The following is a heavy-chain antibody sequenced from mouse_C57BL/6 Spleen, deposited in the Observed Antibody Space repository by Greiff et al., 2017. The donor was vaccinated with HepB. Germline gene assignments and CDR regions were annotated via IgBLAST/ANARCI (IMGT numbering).Heavy chain of an antibody. CDR3: ARGLLYFDY. Sequence: VQLQQSGPELVKPGASVKISCKASGYAFSSSWMNWVKQRPGKGLEWIGRSYSGDGDTNYNGKFKGKATLTADKSSSTAYMQLSSLTSEDSAVYFFARGLLYFDYWGQGTTLTVSS. V-gene: IGHV1-82*01. CDR2: SYSGDGDT. D-gene: IGHD2-3*01. CDR1: GYAFSSSW. J-gene: IGHJ2*01.